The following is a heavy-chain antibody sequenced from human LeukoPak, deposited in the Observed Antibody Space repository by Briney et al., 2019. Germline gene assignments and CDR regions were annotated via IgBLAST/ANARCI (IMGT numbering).Heavy chain of an antibody. D-gene: IGHD3-16*01. CDR2: ISGTGGTT. CDR1: GFTFHYYG. CDR3: AREWGEVTPFDY. J-gene: IGHJ4*02. Sequence: GGSLRLSCAASGFTFHYYGMSWVRQAPGKGLEWVSTISGTGGTTYYADSVKGRFTISRDNSKNTLYLQMNSLRAEDTAVYYCAREWGEVTPFDYWGQGTLVTVSS. V-gene: IGHV3-23*01.